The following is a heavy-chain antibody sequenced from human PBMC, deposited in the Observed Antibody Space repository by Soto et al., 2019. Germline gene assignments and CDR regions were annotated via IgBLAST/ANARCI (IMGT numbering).Heavy chain of an antibody. CDR3: AREAGTWHLPLNWFDP. D-gene: IGHD6-19*01. CDR2: ISSSSSTI. Sequence: GGSLRLSCAASGFTFSSYSMNWVRQAPGKGLEWVSYISSSSSTIYYADSVKGRFTISRDNAKNSLYLQMNSLRDEDTAVYYCAREAGTWHLPLNWFDPWGQGTLVTVAS. J-gene: IGHJ5*02. V-gene: IGHV3-48*02. CDR1: GFTFSSYS.